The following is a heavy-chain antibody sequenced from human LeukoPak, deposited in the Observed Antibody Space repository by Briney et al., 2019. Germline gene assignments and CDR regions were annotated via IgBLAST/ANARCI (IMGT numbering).Heavy chain of an antibody. D-gene: IGHD2-15*01. Sequence: GGSLRLSCAASGFTVNSQYMSWVRQAPGMGLEWVSVICSGGSTYYADSVKGRFTISRDNSKNTLYLQMNSLGAEDTAVYFCARVYCSGGSCYPGYWGQGILVTVSS. CDR3: ARVYCSGGSCYPGY. J-gene: IGHJ4*02. CDR1: GFTVNSQY. CDR2: ICSGGST. V-gene: IGHV3-53*01.